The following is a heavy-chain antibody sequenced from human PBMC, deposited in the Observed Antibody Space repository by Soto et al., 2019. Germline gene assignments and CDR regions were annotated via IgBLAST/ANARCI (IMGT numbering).Heavy chain of an antibody. CDR2: IKPDGSGK. CDR3: AGDVVDSSGYSPAYYFYY. V-gene: IGHV3-7*03. J-gene: IGHJ4*02. Sequence: GGYLRLSCAASGFTFSSYWMSCVRKAPGKGLEWVASIKPDGSGKYYVDSVKGRFTISRDDAKNSLYLQMNSLRAEDTAVYYCAGDVVDSSGYSPAYYFYYWGQGTLVTVSS. CDR1: GFTFSSYW. D-gene: IGHD3-22*01.